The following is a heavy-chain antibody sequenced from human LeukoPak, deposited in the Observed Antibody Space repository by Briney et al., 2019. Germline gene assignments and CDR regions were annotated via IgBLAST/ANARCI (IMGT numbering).Heavy chain of an antibody. CDR2: IYSGGST. CDR3: ARYDFILISYFDL. J-gene: IGHJ2*01. CDR1: GFTFSSNA. V-gene: IGHV3-66*01. Sequence: GGSLRLSCAASGFTFSSNAMSWVGKAPGKGLEWVSVIYSGGSTYYADSVKGRFTISRDNSKNTLYLQMNSLRAEDTAVYYCARYDFILISYFDLWGRGTLVTVSS. D-gene: IGHD3-3*01.